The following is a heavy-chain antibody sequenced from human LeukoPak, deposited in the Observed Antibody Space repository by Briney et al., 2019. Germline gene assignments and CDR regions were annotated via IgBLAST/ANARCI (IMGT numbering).Heavy chain of an antibody. CDR1: GFTFSDYV. Sequence: GGSLRLSCAASGFTFSDYVMNWVRQAPGEGLEWVSTISGSGGSTYYADSVKGRFTISRDNSKNTLYLQMNGLRAEDTAIHYCAPPTGVALYDSSGYWGQGTLVTVSS. D-gene: IGHD3-22*01. J-gene: IGHJ4*02. V-gene: IGHV3-23*01. CDR3: APPTGVALYDSSGY. CDR2: ISGSGGST.